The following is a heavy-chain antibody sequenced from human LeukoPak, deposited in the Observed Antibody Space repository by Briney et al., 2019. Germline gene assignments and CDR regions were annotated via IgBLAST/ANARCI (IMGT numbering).Heavy chain of an antibody. CDR2: INHSGST. Sequence: SDTLSLNCAVYGRSFSGYYWSWIRQPPGKGLEWIGEINHSGSTNYNPSRKSRVTLPVDTSKNQFSLKLSSVTAADTAVYYCARNYYYDSSGYYLFDYWGQGTLVTVSS. CDR3: ARNYYYDSSGYYLFDY. CDR1: GRSFSGYY. D-gene: IGHD3-22*01. V-gene: IGHV4-34*01. J-gene: IGHJ4*02.